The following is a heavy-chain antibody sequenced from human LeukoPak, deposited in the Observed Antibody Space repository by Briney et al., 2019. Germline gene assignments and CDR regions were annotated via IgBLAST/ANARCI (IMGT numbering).Heavy chain of an antibody. Sequence: GGSLRLSCAASGFTFSSYAMSWVRQAPGKGLEWVSTIGGSDGSTYYADSVKGRFTISRDNAKNTQSLQMSSLRTEDTAIYYCVKDRYVARGDYLDFWGQGTLVTVSS. CDR2: IGGSDGST. V-gene: IGHV3-23*01. CDR1: GFTFSSYA. D-gene: IGHD3-10*01. CDR3: VKDRYVARGDYLDF. J-gene: IGHJ4*02.